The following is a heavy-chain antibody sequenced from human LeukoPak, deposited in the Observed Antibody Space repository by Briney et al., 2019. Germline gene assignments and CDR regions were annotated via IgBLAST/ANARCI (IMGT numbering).Heavy chain of an antibody. Sequence: GGSLRLSCVASGFTFSRYAMHWVRQAPGKGLEWVAVISYDGSKKDYADSVKGRFTISRDNSKNTLFLQMNSLKTEDTAVYYCTGNYYGSGSYADFDYWGQGTLVTVSS. J-gene: IGHJ4*02. D-gene: IGHD3-10*01. CDR1: GFTFSRYA. V-gene: IGHV3-30*04. CDR3: TGNYYGSGSYADFDY. CDR2: ISYDGSKK.